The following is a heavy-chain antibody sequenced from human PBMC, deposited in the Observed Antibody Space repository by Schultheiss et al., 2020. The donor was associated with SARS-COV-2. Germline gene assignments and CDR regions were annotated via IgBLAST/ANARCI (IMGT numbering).Heavy chain of an antibody. CDR2: INHSGST. V-gene: IGHV4-34*01. D-gene: IGHD3-16*01. CDR1: GGSFSGYY. Sequence: SETLSLTCAVYGGSFSGYYWSWIRQPPGKGLEWIGEINHSGSTNYNPSLKSRVTISVDTSKNQFSLKLSSVTAADTAVYYCARDGGPASGMDVWGQGTTVTVSS. CDR3: ARDGGPASGMDV. J-gene: IGHJ6*02.